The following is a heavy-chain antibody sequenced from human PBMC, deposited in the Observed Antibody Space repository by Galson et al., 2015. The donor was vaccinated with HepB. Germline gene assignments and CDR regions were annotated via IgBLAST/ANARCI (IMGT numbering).Heavy chain of an antibody. CDR2: INGGNDNT. V-gene: IGHV1-3*01. J-gene: IGHJ4*02. CDR3: ARTGARFGSGSFSCDF. Sequence: SVKVSCKASGYAFNVYDIHWLRQAPGERLEWMGWINGGNDNTRYSQKFQGRVTFSKETSASTAYMALSSLGSEDTAIYYCARTGARFGSGSFSCDFWGQGTLVTASA. D-gene: IGHD3-10*01. CDR1: GYAFNVYD.